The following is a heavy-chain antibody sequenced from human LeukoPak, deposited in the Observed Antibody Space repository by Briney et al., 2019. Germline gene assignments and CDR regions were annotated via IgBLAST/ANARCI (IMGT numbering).Heavy chain of an antibody. CDR1: GGSISSYY. Sequence: PSETLSLTCTVSGGSISSYYWSWIRQPAGKGLEWIGRIYTSGSTNYNPSLKSRVTMSVDTSKNQFSLKLSSVTAADTAVYYCARGRGACSSGWYVLGNFDYRGQGTLVTVSS. CDR2: IYTSGST. V-gene: IGHV4-4*07. J-gene: IGHJ4*02. CDR3: ARGRGACSSGWYVLGNFDY. D-gene: IGHD6-19*01.